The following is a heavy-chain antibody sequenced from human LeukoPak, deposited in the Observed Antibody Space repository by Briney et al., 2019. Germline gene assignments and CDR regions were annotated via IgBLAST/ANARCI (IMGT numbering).Heavy chain of an antibody. J-gene: IGHJ6*03. V-gene: IGHV4-39*01. CDR3: ARHSGYYYYYMDV. CDR1: GGSISSSSYF. Sequence: PSETLSLTCTVSGGSISSSSYFWGWIRQPPGKGLEWIGSIYYTGDTYYNPSLKSRLTISVDTSKNQFSLKLTSVTAADTAVYYCARHSGYYYYYMDVWGKGTTVTISS. CDR2: IYYTGDT.